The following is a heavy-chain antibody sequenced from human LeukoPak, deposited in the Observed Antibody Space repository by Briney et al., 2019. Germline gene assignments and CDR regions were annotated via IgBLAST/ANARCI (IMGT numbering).Heavy chain of an antibody. Sequence: GGSLRLSCAASGFTFSSYAMHWVRQAPGKGLEWVAVISYDGSNKYYADSVKGRFTISRDNSKNTLYLQMNSLRAEDTAVYYCARGSYYYDSSGYFPFWGQGTLVTVSS. CDR1: GFTFSSYA. V-gene: IGHV3-30-3*01. J-gene: IGHJ4*02. D-gene: IGHD3-22*01. CDR2: ISYDGSNK. CDR3: ARGSYYYDSSGYFPF.